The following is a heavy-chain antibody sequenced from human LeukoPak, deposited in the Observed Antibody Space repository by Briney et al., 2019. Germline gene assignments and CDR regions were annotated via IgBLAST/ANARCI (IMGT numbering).Heavy chain of an antibody. Sequence: RASVKVSCKASGYTFTSYYMHWVRQAPGQGLEWMGIINPSGGSTSYAQKFQGRVTMTRDTSTSTVYMELSSLRSEDTAVYYCARGGHYDSSGYYGAPRDWGQGTLVTVSS. CDR3: ARGGHYDSSGYYGAPRD. J-gene: IGHJ4*02. D-gene: IGHD3-22*01. V-gene: IGHV1-46*01. CDR1: GYTFTSYY. CDR2: INPSGGST.